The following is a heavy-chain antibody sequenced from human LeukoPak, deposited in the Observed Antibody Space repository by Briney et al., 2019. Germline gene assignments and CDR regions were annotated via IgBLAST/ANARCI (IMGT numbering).Heavy chain of an antibody. J-gene: IGHJ6*02. CDR3: ARRDYYYYGMDV. CDR2: MNPNSGNT. Sequence: ASVKASCKASGYTFTSYDINWVRQATGQGLEWMGWMNPNSGNTGYAQKFQGRVTMTRNTSISTAYMELSSLRSEDTAVYYCARRDYYYYGMDVWGQGTTVTVSS. V-gene: IGHV1-8*01. CDR1: GYTFTSYD.